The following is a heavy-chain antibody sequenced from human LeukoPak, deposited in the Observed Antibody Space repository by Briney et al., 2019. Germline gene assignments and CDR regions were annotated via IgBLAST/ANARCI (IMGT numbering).Heavy chain of an antibody. D-gene: IGHD3-3*01. Sequence: ASVKVSFKASGYSFTGHYMHWVRQTPGQELEWMGWINPSSGGTNYAQKFQDRVTMTRDTSITTAYMELNRLSSDDTAVYYCARDADAIFGMVIIDSWGRGTLLTVSS. CDR3: ARDADAIFGMVIIDS. J-gene: IGHJ4*02. CDR1: GYSFTGHY. V-gene: IGHV1-2*02. CDR2: INPSSGGT.